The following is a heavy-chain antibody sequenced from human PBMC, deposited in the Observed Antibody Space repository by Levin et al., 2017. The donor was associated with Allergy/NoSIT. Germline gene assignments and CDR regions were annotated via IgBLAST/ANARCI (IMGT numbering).Heavy chain of an antibody. CDR2: ISVGGST. CDR3: AKDFRYNSV. V-gene: IGHV3-23*01. D-gene: IGHD6-19*01. J-gene: IGHJ4*02. Sequence: GGSLRLSCAASGFTFSNSAMSWVRQAPGKGLEWVSSISVGGSTYYADSVKGRFTISRDNSKNTLYLQMNSLRAEDTAVYYCAKDFRYNSVWGQGTLVTVSS. CDR1: GFTFSNSA.